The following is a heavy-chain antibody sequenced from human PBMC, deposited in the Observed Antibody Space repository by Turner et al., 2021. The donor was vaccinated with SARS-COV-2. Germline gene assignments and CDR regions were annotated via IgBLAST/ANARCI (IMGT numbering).Heavy chain of an antibody. D-gene: IGHD3-3*01. CDR1: GDTLTELS. J-gene: IGHJ5*02. V-gene: IGHV1-24*01. CDR2: FDPEDGET. CDR3: ATLPSPHHDFWSGYYVFDP. Sequence: QDQLVQSGAEVKKPGASVKVSCKVSGDTLTELSMHWVRQAPGKGLEWMGGFDPEDGETIYAQKFQGRVTMTEDTSTDTAYMELSSLRSEDTAVYYCATLPSPHHDFWSGYYVFDPWGQGTLVTVSS.